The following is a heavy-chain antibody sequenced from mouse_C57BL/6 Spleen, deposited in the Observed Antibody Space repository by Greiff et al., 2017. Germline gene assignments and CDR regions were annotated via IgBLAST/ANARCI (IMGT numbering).Heavy chain of an antibody. V-gene: IGHV1-26*01. CDR1: GYTFTDYY. D-gene: IGHD2-4*01. CDR3: ASRGKLRACFAY. Sequence: EVQLQQSGPELVKPGASVKISCKASGYTFTDYYMNWVKQSNGKSLEWIGEINPNNGGTSYNQKCKGKATLTVDKSSSTAYMERRSLTSEDSAVYYCASRGKLRACFAYWGQGTLVTVSA. CDR2: INPNNGGT. J-gene: IGHJ3*01.